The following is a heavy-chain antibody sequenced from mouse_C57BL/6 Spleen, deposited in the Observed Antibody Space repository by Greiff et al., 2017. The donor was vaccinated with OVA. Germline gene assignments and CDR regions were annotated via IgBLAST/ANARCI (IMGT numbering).Heavy chain of an antibody. D-gene: IGHD2-3*01. CDR1: GFTFSSYA. V-gene: IGHV5-9-1*02. J-gene: IGHJ3*01. Sequence: EVQVVESGEGLVKPGGSLKLSCAASGFTFSSYAMSWVRQTPEQRLEWVAYISSGGDYIYYTDTVKGRFTISRDKARNTLYLQMSSLKSEDTAMYYCTREGDGYYHAWLAYWGQGTLVTVSA. CDR3: TREGDGYYHAWLAY. CDR2: ISSGGDYI.